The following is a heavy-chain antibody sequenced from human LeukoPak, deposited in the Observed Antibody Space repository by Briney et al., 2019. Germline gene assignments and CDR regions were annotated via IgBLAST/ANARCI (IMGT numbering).Heavy chain of an antibody. V-gene: IGHV3-23*01. CDR2: ISAGGGTT. D-gene: IGHD3-10*01. CDR1: GFTFSSYS. Sequence: GGSLRLSCAASGFTFSSYSMNWVRQAPGKGLEWVSSISAGGGTTYYADSVKGRFTISRDNSNNTLFVQMNSLRAEDTAVYYCAKDTRRVTMVRGVIPDYFDYWGQGTLVTVSS. J-gene: IGHJ4*02. CDR3: AKDTRRVTMVRGVIPDYFDY.